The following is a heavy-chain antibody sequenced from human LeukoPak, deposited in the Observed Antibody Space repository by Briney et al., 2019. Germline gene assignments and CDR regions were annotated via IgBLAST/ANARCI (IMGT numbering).Heavy chain of an antibody. Sequence: GGSLPLSCAASGFTFSNYNMNWVRQTPGKGLEWVSSISSSSSYIYYADSVKGRFTISRDNAKNSLYLQMNSLRAEDTAVHYCARDLGGYYYDSHRWGHGSLGSVSS. CDR3: ARDLGGYYYDSHR. D-gene: IGHD3-22*01. CDR1: GFTFSNYN. CDR2: ISSSSSYI. J-gene: IGHJ4*01. V-gene: IGHV3-21*01.